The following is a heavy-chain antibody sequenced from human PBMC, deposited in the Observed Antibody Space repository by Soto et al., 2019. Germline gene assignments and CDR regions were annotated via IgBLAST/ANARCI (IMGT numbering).Heavy chain of an antibody. V-gene: IGHV3-23*01. D-gene: IGHD2-15*01. CDR2: ISSSGDGT. Sequence: EVQLLESGGGLVQPGGSLRLSCTASRFTLSTYAMSWVRQAPGRGLEWVSSISSSGDGTYYGDSVRGRFTISRDNSKNTLYLQMNSRRAEDTAEYYCATILASSATGYWGQGALVTVSS. CDR3: ATILASSATGY. J-gene: IGHJ4*02. CDR1: RFTLSTYA.